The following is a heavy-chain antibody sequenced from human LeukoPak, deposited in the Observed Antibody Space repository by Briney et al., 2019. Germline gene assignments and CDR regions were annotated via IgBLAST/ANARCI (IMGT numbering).Heavy chain of an antibody. CDR3: ARAATGWLLHNWFDP. Sequence: GASVKVSCKASGYTFTSYDINWVRQATGQGLGWMGWMNPNSGNTGYAQKFQGRVTMTRNTSISTAYMELSSLRSEDTAVYYCARAATGWLLHNWFDPWGQGTLVTVSS. CDR2: MNPNSGNT. D-gene: IGHD5-24*01. CDR1: GYTFTSYD. J-gene: IGHJ5*02. V-gene: IGHV1-8*01.